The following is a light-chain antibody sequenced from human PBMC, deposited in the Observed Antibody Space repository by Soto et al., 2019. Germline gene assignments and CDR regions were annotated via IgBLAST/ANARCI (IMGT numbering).Light chain of an antibody. J-gene: IGKJ1*01. CDR3: QQSYSAWT. CDR2: AAS. V-gene: IGKV1-39*01. Sequence: DIEMTQSPSSLSASVGDRVTITCRASQSISTSLNWYQQKIGKAPKLLIYAASSLQSGVPLRFSGSGSGTDFTLTISSLQPEDFATYYCQQSYSAWTFGQGTKVDIK. CDR1: QSISTS.